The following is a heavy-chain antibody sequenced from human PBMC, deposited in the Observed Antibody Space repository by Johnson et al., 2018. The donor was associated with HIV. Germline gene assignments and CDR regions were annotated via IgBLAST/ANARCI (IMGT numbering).Heavy chain of an antibody. CDR3: AKDQTYNFWSGYYGGDAFDI. J-gene: IGHJ3*02. D-gene: IGHD3-3*01. CDR2: INQDGSDK. V-gene: IGHV3-7*03. CDR1: GFTFRIYD. Sequence: VQLVESGGGVVQPGGSLRLSCAASGFTFRIYDMQWVRQAPGKGLEWVTNINQDGSDKYYVDSVKGRFTISRDNAQNSLYLQMNSLRAEDTAVYYCAKDQTYNFWSGYYGGDAFDIWGQGTMVTVSS.